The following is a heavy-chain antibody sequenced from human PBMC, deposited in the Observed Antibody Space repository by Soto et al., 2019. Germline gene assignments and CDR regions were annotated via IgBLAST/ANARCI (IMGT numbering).Heavy chain of an antibody. J-gene: IGHJ3*02. CDR1: GYTFTGYY. CDR3: ARGSVATDAIDI. V-gene: IGHV1-2*02. CDR2: INPNSGGT. D-gene: IGHD5-12*01. Sequence: ASVKVSCNASGYTFTGYYMHWARQAPGQGLEWMGWINPNSGGTNYARKFQGRVTMTRDTSISTAYMELSRLRSDDTAVYYCARGSVATDAIDIWGQGTMVTVS.